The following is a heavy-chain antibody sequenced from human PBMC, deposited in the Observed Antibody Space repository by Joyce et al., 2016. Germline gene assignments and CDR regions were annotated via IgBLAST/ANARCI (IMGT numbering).Heavy chain of an antibody. V-gene: IGHV3-48*02. Sequence: VQLVESGGALVQPGGSLRLSCAASGFTFSIYGMNWVRQDPGKGLEWISNITYNSDAIYYADSVKGRFTSSRDNAKNLLYLQMNSLRDEDTALYYCARTYDRTAYFAYWGQGTLVTVSS. CDR3: ARTYDRTAYFAY. J-gene: IGHJ4*02. CDR1: GFTFSIYG. D-gene: IGHD3-22*01. CDR2: ITYNSDAI.